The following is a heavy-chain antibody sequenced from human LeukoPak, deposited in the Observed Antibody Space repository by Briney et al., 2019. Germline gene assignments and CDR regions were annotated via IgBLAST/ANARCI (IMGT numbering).Heavy chain of an antibody. D-gene: IGHD6-13*01. Sequence: SETLSLTCIGSGDSISGSPYSWGWIRQPPGKGLEWIGSIYSGGSTYYNPSLKSRATISVDTSNNQFSLKLSSVTAADTAVYYCARLSRGLAGSYWGQGTLVTVSS. CDR3: ARLSRGLAGSY. CDR2: IYSGGST. CDR1: GDSISGSPYS. V-gene: IGHV4-39*01. J-gene: IGHJ4*02.